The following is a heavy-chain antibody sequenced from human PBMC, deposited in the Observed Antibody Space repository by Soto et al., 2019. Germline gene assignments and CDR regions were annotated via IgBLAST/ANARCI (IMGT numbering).Heavy chain of an antibody. CDR2: IYYSGST. V-gene: IGHV4-59*01. D-gene: IGHD6-13*01. J-gene: IGHJ4*02. CDR1: GGSTSSYY. Sequence: PSETLSLTCTVSGGSTSSYYWSWIRQPPGKGLEWIGYIYYSGSTNYNPSLKSRVTMTTDTSTSTAYMELRSLRSDDTAVYYCARDLGYSSSWPHFEYWGQGTLVTVSS. CDR3: ARDLGYSSSWPHFEY.